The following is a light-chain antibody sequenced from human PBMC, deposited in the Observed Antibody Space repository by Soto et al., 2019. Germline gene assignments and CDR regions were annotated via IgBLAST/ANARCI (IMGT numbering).Light chain of an antibody. Sequence: SYELTQSASVSVSPGQTARITCSGDALPKQFAYWYQQKPGQAPVIVIHKDSERPSGIPDRFSGSSSGTTVTLTISGVQAEDEADYYCQSADSSGTYPVFGGGTKLTVL. CDR2: KDS. V-gene: IGLV3-25*02. J-gene: IGLJ2*01. CDR1: ALPKQF. CDR3: QSADSSGTYPV.